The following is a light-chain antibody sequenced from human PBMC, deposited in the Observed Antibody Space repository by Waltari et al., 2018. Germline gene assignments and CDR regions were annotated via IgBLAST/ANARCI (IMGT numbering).Light chain of an antibody. CDR3: YSTDSSGTQRV. CDR1: ALPKKY. Sequence: SYELTQPPSVSVSPGQAARITCSGDALPKKYAYWYQQKSGQAPVLVIYEDSKRPSGIPGRFSGSSSGTTATLTVSGAQVEDEGDYYCYSTDSSGTQRVFGGGTKLTVL. J-gene: IGLJ2*01. V-gene: IGLV3-10*01. CDR2: EDS.